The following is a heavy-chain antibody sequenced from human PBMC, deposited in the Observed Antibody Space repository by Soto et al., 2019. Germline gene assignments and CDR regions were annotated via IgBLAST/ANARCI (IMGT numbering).Heavy chain of an antibody. CDR1: GGPINSSSYF. Sequence: TLSLTCSVSGGPINSSSYFWGWVRQPPGKGLEWIGSIYYSGSTYYNPSLRSRVTISVDTSKNQFSLKLSSVTAADTAVFYCARHYSSGSRNWFDPWGQGTLVTVSS. CDR3: ARHYSSGSRNWFDP. J-gene: IGHJ5*02. D-gene: IGHD6-19*01. V-gene: IGHV4-39*01. CDR2: IYYSGST.